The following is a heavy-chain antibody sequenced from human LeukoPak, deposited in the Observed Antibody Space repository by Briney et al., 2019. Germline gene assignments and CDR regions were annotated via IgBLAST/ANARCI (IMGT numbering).Heavy chain of an antibody. CDR1: GFTFSSYS. CDR2: ISSSSSYI. CDR3: ASGYSGYDSRGIAAAGIAAFDI. Sequence: GGSLRLSCAASGFTFSSYSMNWVRQAPGKGLEWVSSISSSSSYIYDADSVKGRFTISRDNAKTSMYLQMTSLRAEDTAVYYCASGYSGYDSRGIAAAGIAAFDIWGQGTMVTVSS. V-gene: IGHV3-21*01. J-gene: IGHJ3*02. D-gene: IGHD5-12*01.